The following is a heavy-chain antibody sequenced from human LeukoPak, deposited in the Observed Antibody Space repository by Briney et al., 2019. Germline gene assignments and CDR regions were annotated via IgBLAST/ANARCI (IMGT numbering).Heavy chain of an antibody. CDR3: ARHPGDFTGIVNHYYMDV. CDR2: INHSGST. D-gene: IGHD1-26*01. V-gene: IGHV4-34*01. Sequence: SETLSLTCAVYGGSFSGYYWSWIRQPPGKGLEWIGEINHSGSTNYNPSLKSRVTISVDTSKNQFSLKLSSVTAADTAVYYCARHPGDFTGIVNHYYMDVWGKGTTVTVSS. CDR1: GGSFSGYY. J-gene: IGHJ6*03.